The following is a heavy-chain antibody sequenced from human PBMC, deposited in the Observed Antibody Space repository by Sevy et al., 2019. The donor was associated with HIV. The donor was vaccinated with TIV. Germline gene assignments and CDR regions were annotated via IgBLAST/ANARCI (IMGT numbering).Heavy chain of an antibody. J-gene: IGHJ4*02. CDR2: ISYDGSNK. CDR3: ASDSVKARGHYYDSSGYYFDY. Sequence: GGSLRLSCAASGFTFSSYAMHWVRQAPGKGLEWVAVISYDGSNKYYADSVKGRFTISRYNSKNTLYLQMNSLRAEDTAVYYCASDSVKARGHYYDSSGYYFDYWGQGTLVTVSS. D-gene: IGHD3-22*01. V-gene: IGHV3-30-3*01. CDR1: GFTFSSYA.